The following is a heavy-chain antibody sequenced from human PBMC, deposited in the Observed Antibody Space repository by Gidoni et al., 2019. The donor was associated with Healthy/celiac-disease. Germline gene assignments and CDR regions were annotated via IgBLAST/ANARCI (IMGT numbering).Heavy chain of an antibody. V-gene: IGHV3-33*01. D-gene: IGHD2-2*01. Sequence: QVQLVESGGGVVQLGRSLRLSCAASGFTSSRCGLHWVRQAPGKGLAWLAVIWYDGSNKYYADSVKGRFTISRDNSKTTLYLQMNSLRAEDTAVYYCARDHAVPAAMQFDYWGQGTLVTVSS. CDR2: IWYDGSNK. CDR1: GFTSSRCG. CDR3: ARDHAVPAAMQFDY. J-gene: IGHJ4*02.